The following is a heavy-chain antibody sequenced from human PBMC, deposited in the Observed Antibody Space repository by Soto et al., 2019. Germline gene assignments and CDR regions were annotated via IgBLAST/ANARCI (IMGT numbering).Heavy chain of an antibody. D-gene: IGHD3-3*01. Sequence: ETLSLTCTVSGGSISSSSYYWGWIRQPPGKGLEWIGSIYYSGSTYYNPSLKSRVTISVDTSKNQFSLKLSSVTAADTAVYYCARQYEYYDFWSGYYYGMDVWGQGTTVTVSS. V-gene: IGHV4-39*01. CDR1: GGSISSSSYY. CDR2: IYYSGST. CDR3: ARQYEYYDFWSGYYYGMDV. J-gene: IGHJ6*02.